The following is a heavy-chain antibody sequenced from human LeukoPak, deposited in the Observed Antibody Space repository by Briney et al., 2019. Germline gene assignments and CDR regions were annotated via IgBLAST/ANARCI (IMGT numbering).Heavy chain of an antibody. CDR2: IFTSGST. Sequence: PSETLSLTCTVSGGSISSSYWSWIRQPPGKGLEWIGYIFTSGSTNYNPSLKSRVTISVDTSKNQFSLKLSSVTAADTAVFYCARLLRSGSYYSFDYWGQGTLVTVSS. CDR1: GGSISSSY. D-gene: IGHD1-26*01. J-gene: IGHJ4*02. V-gene: IGHV4-4*09. CDR3: ARLLRSGSYYSFDY.